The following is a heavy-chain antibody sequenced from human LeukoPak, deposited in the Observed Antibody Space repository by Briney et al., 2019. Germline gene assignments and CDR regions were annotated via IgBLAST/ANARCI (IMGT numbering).Heavy chain of an antibody. V-gene: IGHV3-7*01. CDR2: IKQDGSEK. D-gene: IGHD3-9*01. CDR1: GFTFSSYW. Sequence: GGSLRLSCAASGFTFSSYWMSWVRQAPGKGLEWVANIKQDGSEKYYVDSVKGRFTISRDNAKNSLYLQMNSLRAEDTAVYYCARHSGYDILTGYYPWYFDYWGQGTLVTVSS. CDR3: ARHSGYDILTGYYPWYFDY. J-gene: IGHJ4*02.